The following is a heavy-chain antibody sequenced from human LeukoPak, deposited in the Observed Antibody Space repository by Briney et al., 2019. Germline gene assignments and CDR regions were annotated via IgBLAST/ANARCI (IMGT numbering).Heavy chain of an antibody. CDR1: GFTFSSYW. CDR3: ARDGQWLNYYYYYMDV. D-gene: IGHD6-19*01. CDR2: IKEDGSEK. V-gene: IGHV3-7*03. Sequence: GGSLRLSRAASGFTFSSYWMTWVRQAPGKGLEWVANIKEDGSEKYYVDSVKGRFTISRDNAKNSLYLQMNSLRAEDTAVYYCARDGQWLNYYYYYMDVWGKGTTVTISS. J-gene: IGHJ6*03.